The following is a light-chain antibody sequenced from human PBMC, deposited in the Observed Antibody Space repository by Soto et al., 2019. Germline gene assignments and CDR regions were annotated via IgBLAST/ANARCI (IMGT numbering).Light chain of an antibody. Sequence: DIQMTQSPSTLSASVGDRATITCRASQSLNSWLVWYQQKPGKVPKLLIYNASSLQSGVPSRFSGSESGTDFTLTSSRLQPDDVATYYCQQYISYPLTFGGGTKVEIK. CDR3: QQYISYPLT. J-gene: IGKJ4*01. V-gene: IGKV1-5*03. CDR2: NAS. CDR1: QSLNSW.